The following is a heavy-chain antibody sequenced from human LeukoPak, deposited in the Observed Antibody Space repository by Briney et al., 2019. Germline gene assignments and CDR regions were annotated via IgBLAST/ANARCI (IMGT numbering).Heavy chain of an antibody. CDR3: ARDYYGSGSYSNYYYYYYMDV. V-gene: IGHV5-51*01. CDR1: GYSFTSYW. CDR2: IYPGDSDT. D-gene: IGHD3-10*01. J-gene: IGHJ6*03. Sequence: GESLKISCKGSGYSFTSYWIGWVRQMPGKGLEWMGIIYPGDSDTRYSPSFQGQVTISADKSISTAYLQWSSLKASDTAMYYCARDYYGSGSYSNYYYYYYMDVWGKGTTVTISS.